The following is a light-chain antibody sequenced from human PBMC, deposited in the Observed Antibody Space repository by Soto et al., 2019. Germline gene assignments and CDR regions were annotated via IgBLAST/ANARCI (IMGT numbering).Light chain of an antibody. Sequence: DIVMTQSPLSLPVTPGEPASISCRSSQSLLHSNGYNYLDWYLQKPGQSLQLLIYLGSNRASGVSDRFSGSGSGTDFTLKISRVEAEDVGVYYCMQALQTPSTFGQGTRLEIK. J-gene: IGKJ5*01. CDR1: QSLLHSNGYNY. V-gene: IGKV2-28*01. CDR2: LGS. CDR3: MQALQTPST.